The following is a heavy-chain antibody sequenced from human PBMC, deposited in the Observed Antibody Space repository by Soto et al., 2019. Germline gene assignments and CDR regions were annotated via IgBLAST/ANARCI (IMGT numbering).Heavy chain of an antibody. Sequence: SVKVSCKASGGTFSRYAISWVRQAPGQGLEWMGGIIPIFGTANYAQKFQGRVTITADESTSTAYMELSSLRSEDTAVYYCARDYYDSSGYYNYFDYWGQGTLVTVSS. CDR3: ARDYYDSSGYYNYFDY. J-gene: IGHJ4*02. V-gene: IGHV1-69*13. CDR1: GGTFSRYA. CDR2: IIPIFGTA. D-gene: IGHD3-22*01.